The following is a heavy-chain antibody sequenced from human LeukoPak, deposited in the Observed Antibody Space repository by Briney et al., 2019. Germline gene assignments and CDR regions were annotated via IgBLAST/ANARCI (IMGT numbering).Heavy chain of an antibody. CDR2: IRYHGSNK. V-gene: IGHV3-30*02. Sequence: GGSLRLSCAASGFTFSSYGMHWVRQAPGKGLEWVAFIRYHGSNKYYADSVKGRFTISRDNSENTLYLQMNSLRAEDTAVYYCAKDAATIVVVPAASPFFDYWGQGTLVTVSS. CDR1: GFTFSSYG. CDR3: AKDAATIVVVPAASPFFDY. D-gene: IGHD2-2*01. J-gene: IGHJ4*02.